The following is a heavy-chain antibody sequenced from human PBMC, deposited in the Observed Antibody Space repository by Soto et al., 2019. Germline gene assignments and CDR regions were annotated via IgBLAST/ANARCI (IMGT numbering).Heavy chain of an antibody. J-gene: IGHJ4*02. CDR1: GGSFSGYY. Sequence: PSETLSLTCAVYGGSFSGYYWTWIRQPPGTGLEWIGEINHSGSTNYSPSLKSRVTISVDTSKNQFSLELTSVTAADTAVYYCARDKITGLFDYWGQGTLVTVSS. CDR2: INHSGST. D-gene: IGHD2-8*02. CDR3: ARDKITGLFDY. V-gene: IGHV4-34*01.